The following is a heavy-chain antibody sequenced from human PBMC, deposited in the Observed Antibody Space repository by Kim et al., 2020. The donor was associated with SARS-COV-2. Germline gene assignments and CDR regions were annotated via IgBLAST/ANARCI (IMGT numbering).Heavy chain of an antibody. Sequence: SETLSLTCAVYGGSFSGYYWSWIRQPPGKGLEWIGEINHSGSTNYNPSLKSRVTISVDTSKNQFSLKLSSVTAADTAVYYCARYYDSSGYPHYYFDYWGQGTLVTVSS. CDR3: ARYYDSSGYPHYYFDY. CDR2: INHSGST. J-gene: IGHJ4*02. D-gene: IGHD3-22*01. V-gene: IGHV4-34*01. CDR1: GGSFSGYY.